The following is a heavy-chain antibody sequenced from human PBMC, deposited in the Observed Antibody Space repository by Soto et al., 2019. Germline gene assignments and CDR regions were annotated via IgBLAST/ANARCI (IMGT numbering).Heavy chain of an antibody. V-gene: IGHV3-30*03. CDR2: ISYDGSNK. CDR1: GFTFSSYG. D-gene: IGHD3-9*01. Sequence: QVQLVESGGGVVQPGRSLRLSCAASGFTFSSYGMHWVRQAPGKGLEWVAVISYDGSNKYYADSVKGRFTISRDNSKNTLYLQMNSLRAEDTAVYYCARAPYFDWLRIDYWGQGTLVTVSS. J-gene: IGHJ4*02. CDR3: ARAPYFDWLRIDY.